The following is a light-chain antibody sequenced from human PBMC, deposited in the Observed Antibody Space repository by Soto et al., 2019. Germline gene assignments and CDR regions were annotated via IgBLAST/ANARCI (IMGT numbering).Light chain of an antibody. V-gene: IGKV1-5*01. J-gene: IGKJ5*01. CDR3: QQYNTYAT. CDR1: QNIRNL. CDR2: DAS. Sequence: DIQLTQSPSTLSAAVGDSVTITCRASQNIRNLLAWYQQKPGKAPKPLIYDASTLKTGVPSRFSGSGSGSEFNFTITGLQPDDFATYFCQQYNTYATCGQGTRLEI.